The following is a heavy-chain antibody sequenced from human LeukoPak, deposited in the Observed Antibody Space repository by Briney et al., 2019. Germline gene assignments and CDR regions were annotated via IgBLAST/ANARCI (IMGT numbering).Heavy chain of an antibody. CDR1: GFTFSSYA. V-gene: IGHV3-30*04. D-gene: IGHD3-22*01. CDR2: ISYDGSNK. J-gene: IGHJ4*02. Sequence: GGSLRLSCAASGFTFSSYAMHWVRQAPGKGLEWVAVISYDGSNKYYADSVKGRFTISRDNSRNTLYLQMNSLRAEDTAVYYCAREGRGYKVAKFDYWGQGTLVTVSS. CDR3: AREGRGYKVAKFDY.